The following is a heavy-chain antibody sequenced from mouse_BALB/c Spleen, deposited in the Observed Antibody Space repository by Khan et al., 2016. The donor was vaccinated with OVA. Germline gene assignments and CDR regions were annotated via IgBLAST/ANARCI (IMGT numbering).Heavy chain of an antibody. J-gene: IGHJ4*01. CDR2: IYPGDGDT. CDR1: GYTFTSYW. Sequence: QVQLQQSGAELARPGASVKLSCKASGYTFTSYWMQWVKQRPGQGLEWIGAIYPGDGDTRYTQKFKVKATLTADKSSSTAYMQLSSLASEDSAVYYCAIGIPYYYAMDYWGQGTSVTVSS. CDR3: AIGIPYYYAMDY. D-gene: IGHD3-1*01. V-gene: IGHV1-87*01.